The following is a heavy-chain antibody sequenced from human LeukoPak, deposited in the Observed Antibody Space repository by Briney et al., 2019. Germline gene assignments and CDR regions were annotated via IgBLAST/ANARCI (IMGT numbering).Heavy chain of an antibody. D-gene: IGHD3-10*01. V-gene: IGHV3-48*03. CDR2: ISRTGTVI. CDR1: GFTFSSFE. Sequence: PGGSLRLSCTASGFTFSSFEMNWVRQAPGKGPEWISYISRTGTVIYYADSVKGRFTISRDNAKNSLFLRMTDLRVEDTAVYYCARDPRHYGSGTYYNERAQGIDYWGQGTLVTVSS. J-gene: IGHJ4*02. CDR3: ARDPRHYGSGTYYNERAQGIDY.